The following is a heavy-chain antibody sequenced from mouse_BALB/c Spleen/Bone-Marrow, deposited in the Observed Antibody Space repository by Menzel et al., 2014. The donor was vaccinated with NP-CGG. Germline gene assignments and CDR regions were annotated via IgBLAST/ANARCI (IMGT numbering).Heavy chain of an antibody. CDR3: ARWGITLAY. CDR2: INPSNGRI. CDR1: GYTFTSYW. Sequence: QVQLQQSGAELVKPGASVKLSCKASGYTFTSYWMHWVKQRPGQGLEWIGEINPSNGRINYNEKFKSKATLTVDKSSSTAYKQLSSLTSEDSAVYYCARWGITLAYWGQGTLVTVSA. D-gene: IGHD2-4*01. V-gene: IGHV1S81*02. J-gene: IGHJ3*01.